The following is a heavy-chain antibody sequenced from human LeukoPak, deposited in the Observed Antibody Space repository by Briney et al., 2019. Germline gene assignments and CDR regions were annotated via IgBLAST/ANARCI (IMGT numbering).Heavy chain of an antibody. D-gene: IGHD1-1*01. CDR3: ATATVTHTRDP. Sequence: ASVKVSCQTSGYTFSDFYLNWVRQAPGQGLEWMGWINPYSGALISAQSLQGRITMTWDTSTGTAYMELTRLTSDDTAVYYCATATVTHTRDPWGQGTLVTVSS. J-gene: IGHJ5*02. V-gene: IGHV1-2*02. CDR2: INPYSGAL. CDR1: GYTFSDFY.